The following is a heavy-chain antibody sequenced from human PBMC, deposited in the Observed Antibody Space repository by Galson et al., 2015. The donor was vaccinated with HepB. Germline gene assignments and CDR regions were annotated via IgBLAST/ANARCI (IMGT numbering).Heavy chain of an antibody. CDR1: GFTFSSYA. D-gene: IGHD3-10*01. V-gene: IGHV3-23*01. CDR2: IGSDGSST. CDR3: AKDLGVRGEYYYYGMDV. Sequence: SLRLSCAASGFTFSSYAMSWVRQAPGKGLEWVSAIGSDGSSTFYADSVKGRSTISRDNSGNTLYLQMNRLRAEDTAIYYCAKDLGVRGEYYYYGMDVWGQGTTVIVSS. J-gene: IGHJ6*02.